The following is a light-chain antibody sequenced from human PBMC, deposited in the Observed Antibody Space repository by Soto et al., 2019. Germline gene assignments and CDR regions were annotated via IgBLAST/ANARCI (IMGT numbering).Light chain of an antibody. CDR3: QQANSFPLT. Sequence: DIQMTQSPSTLSASVGDRVTITCRASQGITYWLAWYQQRPGRAPKCLIYAASILESGVPSRFSGSRSGTNFTLAISDLQPEDFATYFCQQANSFPLTFGQGTRLEIK. CDR2: AAS. J-gene: IGKJ5*01. V-gene: IGKV1-12*01. CDR1: QGITYW.